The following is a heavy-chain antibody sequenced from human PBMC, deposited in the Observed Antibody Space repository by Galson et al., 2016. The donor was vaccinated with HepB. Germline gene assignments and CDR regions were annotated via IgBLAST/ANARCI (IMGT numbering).Heavy chain of an antibody. CDR2: ISVYNGDT. CDR3: ARGGRWLPFDY. V-gene: IGHV1-18*04. D-gene: IGHD6-19*01. J-gene: IGHJ4*02. CDR1: GYTFDSYG. Sequence: QSGAEVKKPGASVKVSCMASGYTFDSYGISWVRLAPGLGLEWMGWISVYNGDTKFAQKFHDRVTMTRDTSTDTAYMELTGLTPDDTAVYYCARGGRWLPFDYWGQGSLVTVSS.